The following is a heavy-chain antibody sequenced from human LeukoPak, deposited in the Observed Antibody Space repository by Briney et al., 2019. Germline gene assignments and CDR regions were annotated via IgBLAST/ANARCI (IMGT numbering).Heavy chain of an antibody. Sequence: SETLSLTCTVSGGSVSSGSYYWSWIRQPPGKGLEWIGYIYYSGSTNYNPSLKSRVTISVDTSKNQFSLKLSSVTAADTAVYYCARGGGPGDILTGYYYYYGMDVWGKGTTVTVSS. V-gene: IGHV4-61*01. CDR2: IYYSGST. J-gene: IGHJ6*04. CDR3: ARGGGPGDILTGYYYYYGMDV. D-gene: IGHD3-9*01. CDR1: GGSVSSGSYY.